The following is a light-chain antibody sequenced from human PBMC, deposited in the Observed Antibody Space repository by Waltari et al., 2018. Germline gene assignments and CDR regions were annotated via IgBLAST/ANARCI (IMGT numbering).Light chain of an antibody. J-gene: IGKJ4*01. Sequence: DIQMTQSPSTLSASVGDRVPITCRGSENIDNWLAWYHQRPGEAPNLLIFYASTLEKGVPSRFSGSGSGTEFTLTISSLQPDDFATYYCQHYSASSFTFGGGTKLEIK. CDR1: ENIDNW. CDR3: QHYSASSFT. CDR2: YAS. V-gene: IGKV1-5*01.